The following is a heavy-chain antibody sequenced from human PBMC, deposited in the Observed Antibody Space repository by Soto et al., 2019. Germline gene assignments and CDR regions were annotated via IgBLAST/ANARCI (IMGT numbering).Heavy chain of an antibody. V-gene: IGHV1-2*02. CDR1: GYSFSDNQ. CDR2: INPKSDDT. CDR3: ARKHSLDYIRWGLDP. Sequence: GASVKVSCKASGYSFSDNQIHWLRRSPVQGLEWMGRINPKSDDTNYAQKFQGRVTMTRDTSIDTAYLELTGLTSDDTASYYCARKHSLDYIRWGLDPWGQGTLVTVSS. D-gene: IGHD4-4*01. J-gene: IGHJ5*02.